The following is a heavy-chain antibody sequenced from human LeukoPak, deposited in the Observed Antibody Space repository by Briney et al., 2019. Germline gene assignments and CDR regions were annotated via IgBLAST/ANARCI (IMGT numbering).Heavy chain of an antibody. CDR1: GFTFNSYA. Sequence: GGSLRLSCAASGFTFNSYAMSWVRQAPGKGLEWVSGIRGGSSSTFYADSVKGRFTISRDNAKNTLYLQMNSLRAEDTAVYYCAELGITMIGGVWGKGTTVTISS. V-gene: IGHV3-23*01. CDR2: IRGGSSST. D-gene: IGHD3-10*02. CDR3: AELGITMIGGV. J-gene: IGHJ6*04.